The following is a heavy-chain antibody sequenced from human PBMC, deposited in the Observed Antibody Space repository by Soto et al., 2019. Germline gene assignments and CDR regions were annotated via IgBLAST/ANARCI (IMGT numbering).Heavy chain of an antibody. Sequence: GGSLRLSCAASGFTFSSYIMNWVRQAPGKGLEWVSYISSSSSTKYYADSVKGRFTISRDNAKNSLYLQMNSLRAEDTAVYYCASPYYDFWSGYYNYYMDVWGKGTTVTVSS. J-gene: IGHJ6*03. D-gene: IGHD3-3*01. V-gene: IGHV3-48*01. CDR1: GFTFSSYI. CDR2: ISSSSSTK. CDR3: ASPYYDFWSGYYNYYMDV.